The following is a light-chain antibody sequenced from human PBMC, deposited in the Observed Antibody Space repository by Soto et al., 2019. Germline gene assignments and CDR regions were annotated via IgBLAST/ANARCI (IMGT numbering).Light chain of an antibody. Sequence: AIQMTQSPSSLSASVGDRVTITCRASQGIRNDLGWYQQKPGKAPKLLIHAASSLQSGVPSRFSGSGSGTDFTLTISSLQPEDFAVYYCQRYDSSPWTFGQGTKVDIK. V-gene: IGKV1-6*01. J-gene: IGKJ1*01. CDR2: AAS. CDR1: QGIRND. CDR3: QRYDSSPWT.